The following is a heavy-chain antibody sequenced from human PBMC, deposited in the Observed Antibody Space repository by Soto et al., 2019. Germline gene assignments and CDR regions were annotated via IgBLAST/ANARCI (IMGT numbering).Heavy chain of an antibody. Sequence: SETQCHSCTVSEGSISSYDWSWIRQPPGKGLEWIGYMYYTGSTNYNPSLKSRVTTSIDTSKNQFSLKLSSVTAADTAVYYCARRRYSSGRTYYFASXXQATLVSVSS. V-gene: IGHV4-59*08. D-gene: IGHD6-19*01. CDR2: MYYTGST. CDR1: EGSISSYD. CDR3: ARRRYSSGRTYYFAS. J-gene: IGHJ4*02.